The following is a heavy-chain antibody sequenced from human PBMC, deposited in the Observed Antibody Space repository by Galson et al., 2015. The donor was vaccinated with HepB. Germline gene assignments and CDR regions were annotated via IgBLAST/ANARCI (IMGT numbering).Heavy chain of an antibody. J-gene: IGHJ4*01. CDR3: ARRAGASGGFSFDY. Sequence: SLRLSCAASGFPFSNYAMHWVRQTPGKGLEWMTVILHDAHNRYYADSVEGRFTVPRDNSKNTVYLQMNSLRPEDTAMYYCARRAGASGGFSFDYWGHGSLVTVSS. CDR2: ILHDAHNR. CDR1: GFPFSNYA. V-gene: IGHV3-30*04. D-gene: IGHD3-10*01.